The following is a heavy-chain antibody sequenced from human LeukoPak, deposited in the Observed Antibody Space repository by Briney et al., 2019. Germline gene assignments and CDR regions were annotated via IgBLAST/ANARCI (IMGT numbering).Heavy chain of an antibody. D-gene: IGHD2-15*01. V-gene: IGHV1-2*02. J-gene: IGHJ5*02. CDR2: INPNSGGT. CDR3: AGDLKGIVVVVAAGA. CDR1: GYTFTGYY. Sequence: GASVKVSCKASGYTFTGYYMHWVRQAPGQGLEWMGWINPNSGGTNYAQKFQGRVTMTRDTSISTAYMELSRLRSDDTAVYYCAGDLKGIVVVVAAGAWGQGTLVTVSS.